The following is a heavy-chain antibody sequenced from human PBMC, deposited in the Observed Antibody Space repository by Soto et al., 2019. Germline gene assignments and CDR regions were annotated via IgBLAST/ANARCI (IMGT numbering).Heavy chain of an antibody. Sequence: SQSLSLTCAVSGGSGSSNSAAWNSIRQSPSRGLEWLGRTYYRSKWYNDYAVSVKSRITINPDTSKNQFSLQLNSVTPEDTAVYYCASAGLNYYGSGSYFPPGDWFDLWGQGTLVTVSS. CDR2: TYYRSKWYN. CDR1: GGSGSSNSAA. D-gene: IGHD3-10*01. CDR3: ASAGLNYYGSGSYFPPGDWFDL. V-gene: IGHV6-1*01. J-gene: IGHJ5*02.